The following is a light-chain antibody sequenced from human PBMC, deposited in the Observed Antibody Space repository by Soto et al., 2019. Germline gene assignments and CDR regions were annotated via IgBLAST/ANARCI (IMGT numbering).Light chain of an antibody. CDR2: GTS. CDR3: RQYGNSPIT. Sequence: EVVLTQSPGTLPLSRGESATLSCRASERIYGAYLGWYQQTPGKAPRXXIYGTSSRETGIPERFISSGAGTECTRTISRLEPEDVSVDDCRQYGNSPITFGQGTRLEIK. J-gene: IGKJ5*01. CDR1: ERIYGAY. V-gene: IGKV3-20*01.